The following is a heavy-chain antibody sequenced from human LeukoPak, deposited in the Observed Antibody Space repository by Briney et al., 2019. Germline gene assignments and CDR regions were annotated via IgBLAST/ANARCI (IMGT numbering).Heavy chain of an antibody. Sequence: GGSLRLSCAASGFTFSNYWMGWVRQAPGKGLEWVAVISYDGSNKYYADSVKGRFTISRDNSKNTLYLQMNSLRAEDTAVYYCAKLLPSIAAFDYWGQGTLVTVSS. CDR3: AKLLPSIAAFDY. D-gene: IGHD6-6*01. CDR2: ISYDGSNK. J-gene: IGHJ4*02. CDR1: GFTFSNYW. V-gene: IGHV3-30*18.